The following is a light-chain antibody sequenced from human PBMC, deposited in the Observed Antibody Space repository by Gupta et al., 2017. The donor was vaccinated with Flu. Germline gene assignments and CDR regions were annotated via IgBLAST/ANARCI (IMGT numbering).Light chain of an antibody. CDR3: QQRANWPPVT. J-gene: IGKJ5*01. Sequence: DIVLTQSPATLSLSPGERATLSCRASQSVSSHLAWYQHKPGQAPRLLIYDASNRATGIPARFSGSGSGTDFTLTISSLEPEDFAVYFCQQRANWPPVTFGQGTRLDFK. CDR1: QSVSSH. V-gene: IGKV3-11*01. CDR2: DAS.